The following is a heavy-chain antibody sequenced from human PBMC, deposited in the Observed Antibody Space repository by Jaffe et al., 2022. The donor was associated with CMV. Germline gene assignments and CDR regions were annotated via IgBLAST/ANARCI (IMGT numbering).Heavy chain of an antibody. CDR1: GFTFSSYA. V-gene: IGHV3-23*01. J-gene: IGHJ3*02. CDR2: ISGSGGST. D-gene: IGHD2-21*02. Sequence: EVQLLESGGGLVQPGGSLRLSCAASGFTFSSYAMSWVRQAPGKGLEWVSAISGSGGSTYYADSVKGRFTISRDNSKNTLYLQMNSLRAEDTAVYYCAKDRSLWYGGNSDAPLPPPNFDIWGQGTMVTVSS. CDR3: AKDRSLWYGGNSDAPLPPPNFDI.